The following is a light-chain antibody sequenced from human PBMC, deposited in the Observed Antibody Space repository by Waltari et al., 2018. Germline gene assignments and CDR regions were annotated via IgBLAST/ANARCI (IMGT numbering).Light chain of an antibody. Sequence: DVVMTQSPLSLPVTLGQPASISCRSSQSLVHSDGNTYLSWFQHRPGQSPRRLIYNLSNLASGVPDRFSGSGSGTDFTLTISRVEAEDVGVYYCIQATHWHPGTFGQGSKVEIK. CDR2: NLS. CDR1: QSLVHSDGNTY. CDR3: IQATHWHPGT. V-gene: IGKV2-30*02. J-gene: IGKJ1*01.